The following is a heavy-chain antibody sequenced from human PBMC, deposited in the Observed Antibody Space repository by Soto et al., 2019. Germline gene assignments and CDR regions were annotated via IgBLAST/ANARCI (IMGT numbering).Heavy chain of an antibody. CDR2: INPSGGST. CDR3: ARSSIAARGVGDY. CDR1: GYTFTSYY. Sequence: QVQLVQSGAEVKKPGASVKVSCKASGYTFTSYYMHWVRQAPGQGLEWMGIINPSGGSTTYAQKFQGRVTMTRDTSTSTVYMELSRLRSEDTAVYYCARSSIAARGVGDYWGQGTLVTVSS. D-gene: IGHD6-6*01. V-gene: IGHV1-46*01. J-gene: IGHJ4*02.